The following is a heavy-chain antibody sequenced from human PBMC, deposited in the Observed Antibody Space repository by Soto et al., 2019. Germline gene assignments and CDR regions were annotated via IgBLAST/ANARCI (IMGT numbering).Heavy chain of an antibody. CDR2: IYYSGST. D-gene: IGHD3-9*01. CDR3: ARVDILNVYRCMHV. V-gene: IGHV4-30-4*01. J-gene: IGHJ6*04. Sequence: PAETLSLTCTVSGDSIRSGSHYWSWTREAPGKGLQWIGYIYYSGSTYYSPSLKSRVTISADKSKNQFSLELNPVTAADTAGYYCARVDILNVYRCMHVWPKGSTVT. CDR1: GDSIRSGSHY.